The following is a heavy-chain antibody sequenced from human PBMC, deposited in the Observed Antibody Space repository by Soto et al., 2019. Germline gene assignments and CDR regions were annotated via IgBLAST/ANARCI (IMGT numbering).Heavy chain of an antibody. D-gene: IGHD6-13*01. CDR3: AKDIAAAALQRTYYFDY. CDR1: GFTFSSYA. V-gene: IGHV3-23*01. Sequence: EVQLLESGGGLVQPGGSLRLSCAASGFTFSSYAMSWVRQAPGKGLEWVSAISGSGGSTYYADSVKGRFTISRDNSKNTLDLQMGGLRAEDTAVYYCAKDIAAAALQRTYYFDYWGQGTLVTVSS. J-gene: IGHJ4*02. CDR2: ISGSGGST.